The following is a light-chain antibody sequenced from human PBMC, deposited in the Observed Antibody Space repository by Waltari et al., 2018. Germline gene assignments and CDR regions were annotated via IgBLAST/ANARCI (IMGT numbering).Light chain of an antibody. Sequence: DIQMTQSPSSLSASVGDSVTITCQASHDIRKYLNWYQQKPGKAPKLLIYDASNLQAGVPSRFSGSASGTHFTFTISNLQPGDTATYFCQQYDNLPYTFGQGTKLEI. CDR3: QQYDNLPYT. CDR2: DAS. CDR1: HDIRKY. V-gene: IGKV1-33*01. J-gene: IGKJ2*01.